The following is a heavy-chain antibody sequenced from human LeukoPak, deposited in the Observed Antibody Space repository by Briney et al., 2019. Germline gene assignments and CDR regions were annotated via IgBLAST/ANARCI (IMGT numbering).Heavy chain of an antibody. CDR2: MNPNSGNA. J-gene: IGHJ6*02. D-gene: IGHD4-17*01. V-gene: IGHV1-8*01. CDR3: AKGPRGLRLAYYDYYGMDV. CDR1: GYTFTSYD. Sequence: ASVKVSCKASGYTFTSYDINWVRQATGQGLEWMGWMNPNSGNAGYAQKFQGRVTMTRNTSISTAYMELSSLRSEDTAVYYCAKGPRGLRLAYYDYYGMDVWGQGTTVTVSS.